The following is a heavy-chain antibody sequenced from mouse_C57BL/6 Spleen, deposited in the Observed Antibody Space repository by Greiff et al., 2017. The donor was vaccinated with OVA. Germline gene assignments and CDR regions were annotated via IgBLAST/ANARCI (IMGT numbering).Heavy chain of an antibody. J-gene: IGHJ2*01. CDR2: IYPGDGDT. D-gene: IGHD4-1*01. CDR3: ASLTGNYFDY. Sequence: VQLQQSGPELVKPGASVKISCKASGYAFSSSWMNWVKQRPGKGLEWIGRIYPGDGDTNYNGKFKGKATLTADKSSSTAYMQLSSLTSEDSAVYFCASLTGNYFDYWGQGTTLTVSS. V-gene: IGHV1-82*01. CDR1: GYAFSSSW.